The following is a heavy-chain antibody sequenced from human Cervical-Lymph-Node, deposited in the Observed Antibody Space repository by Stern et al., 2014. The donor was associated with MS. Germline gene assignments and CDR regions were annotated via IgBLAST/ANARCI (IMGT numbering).Heavy chain of an antibody. CDR1: GFTFSNYA. V-gene: IGHV3-30*01. Sequence: VQLVESGGGVVQPGRSLRLSCAASGFTFSNYAMHWVRQAPGKGLEWGAAISYDGGIEYHADSVKGRFTISRDNSKNTLYLQMNSLRAEDTAVFYCARVPLDFYDILTGYPDYWGPGTLVTVSS. J-gene: IGHJ4*02. CDR2: ISYDGGIE. D-gene: IGHD3-9*01. CDR3: ARVPLDFYDILTGYPDY.